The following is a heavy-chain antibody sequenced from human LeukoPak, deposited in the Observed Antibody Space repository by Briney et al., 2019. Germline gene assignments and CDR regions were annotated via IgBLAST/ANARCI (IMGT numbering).Heavy chain of an antibody. CDR1: GDSVSSNSAA. D-gene: IGHD6-19*01. CDR2: TYYRSKWYN. Sequence: SQTLSLTCAISGDSVSSNSAAWNWIRQSPSRGLEWLGRTYYRSKWYNDYAVSVKSRITINPDTSKNQFSLQLNSVTPEDMAVYYCAKQDWAVAWRRWFDPWGQGTLVTVSS. V-gene: IGHV6-1*01. J-gene: IGHJ5*02. CDR3: AKQDWAVAWRRWFDP.